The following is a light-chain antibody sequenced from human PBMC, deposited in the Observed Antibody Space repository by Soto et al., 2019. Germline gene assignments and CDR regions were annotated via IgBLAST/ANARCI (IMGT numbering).Light chain of an antibody. J-gene: IGKJ5*01. V-gene: IGKV3-20*01. CDR1: QTVSSY. Sequence: ENGLTQAPGTLFLSPGKKATLPCRASQTVSSYLTWYQQRPGQAPRLLISGASRRATGIPDRFSGSGSGTDFTLTISRLEPEDFALYYCQQYGISPITFGQGTRLEI. CDR3: QQYGISPIT. CDR2: GAS.